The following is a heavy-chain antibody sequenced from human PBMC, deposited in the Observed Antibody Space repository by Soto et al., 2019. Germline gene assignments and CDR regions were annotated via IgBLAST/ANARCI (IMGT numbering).Heavy chain of an antibody. J-gene: IGHJ3*02. D-gene: IGHD6-13*01. CDR3: ARRSYSSSWYGAFDI. V-gene: IGHV5-10-1*01. Sequence: GESLKISCKGSGYSFTSYWIGWVRQMPGKGLEWMGRIDPSDSYTNYSPSFQGHVTISADKSITTAYLQWSSLKASDTAMYYCARRSYSSSWYGAFDIWGQGTMVTGSS. CDR2: IDPSDSYT. CDR1: GYSFTSYW.